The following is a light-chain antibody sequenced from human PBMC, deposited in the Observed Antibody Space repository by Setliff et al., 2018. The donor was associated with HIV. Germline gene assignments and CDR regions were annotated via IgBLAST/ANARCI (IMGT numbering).Light chain of an antibody. Sequence: QSVLAQPASVSGSPGQSITISCTGTSNDVGRCDLVSWYQQHPARAPKLIIYQATRRPSGVSNRFSGSKSGNVASLTISGLQAEDEADYYCCSNTGSNTFVFGTGTKV. V-gene: IGLV2-23*01. CDR2: QAT. CDR1: SNDVGRCDL. CDR3: CSNTGSNTFV. J-gene: IGLJ1*01.